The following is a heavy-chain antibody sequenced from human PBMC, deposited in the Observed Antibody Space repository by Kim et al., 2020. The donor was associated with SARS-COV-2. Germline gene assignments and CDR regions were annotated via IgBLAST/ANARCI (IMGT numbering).Heavy chain of an antibody. J-gene: IGHJ6*02. V-gene: IGHV4-59*08. D-gene: IGHD1-7*01. CDR3: ARRGSAGTDENYYYGMDV. Sequence: KSRVTMSVDTSKNKFSLKLSSVTAADTAVYYCARRGSAGTDENYYYGMDVWGQGTTVTVSS.